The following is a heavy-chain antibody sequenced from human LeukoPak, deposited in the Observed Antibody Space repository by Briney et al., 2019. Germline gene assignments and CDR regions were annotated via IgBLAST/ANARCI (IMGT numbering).Heavy chain of an antibody. V-gene: IGHV3-30*02. CDR3: AKGHSYDLEGYFDY. D-gene: IGHD3-16*01. CDR2: IRYDGSNK. CDR1: GFTFSSYG. J-gene: IGHJ4*02. Sequence: GGSLRLSCAASGFTFSSYGMHWVRQAPGKGLEWVAFIRYDGSNKYYADSVKGRFTISRDNSKNTLYLQMNSLRAEDTAVYYCAKGHSYDLEGYFDYWGQGTLVTVSS.